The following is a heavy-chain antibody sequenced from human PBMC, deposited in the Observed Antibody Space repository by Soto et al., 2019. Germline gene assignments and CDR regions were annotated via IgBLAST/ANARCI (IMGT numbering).Heavy chain of an antibody. CDR2: ISSNGGST. D-gene: IGHD3-22*01. J-gene: IGHJ4*02. CDR1: GFTFSSYA. Sequence: LRLSCSASGFTFSSYAMHWVRQAPGKGLEYVSAISSNGGSTYYADSVKGRFTISRDNSKNTLYLQMSSLRAEDTAVYYCVKDKDYYDSSGPFDYWGQGTLVTVSS. CDR3: VKDKDYYDSSGPFDY. V-gene: IGHV3-64D*06.